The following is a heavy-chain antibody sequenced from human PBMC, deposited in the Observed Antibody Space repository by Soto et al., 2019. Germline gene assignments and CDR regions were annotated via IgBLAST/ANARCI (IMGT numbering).Heavy chain of an antibody. D-gene: IGHD6-13*01. J-gene: IGHJ5*02. CDR1: GGSFSNYY. V-gene: IGHV4-34*01. CDR2: INHSGST. CDR3: ARGRYSSRSFDP. Sequence: SETLSLTCAVYGGSFSNYYWSWIRQPPGKGLEWIGEINHSGSTNYNPSLKSRVTISVDTSKNQFSLKLSSVTAADTAVYYCARGRYSSRSFDPWGQGTLVTVSS.